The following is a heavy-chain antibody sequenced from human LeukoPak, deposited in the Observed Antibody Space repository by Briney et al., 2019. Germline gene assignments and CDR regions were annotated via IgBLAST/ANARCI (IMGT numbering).Heavy chain of an antibody. CDR1: GFTVSSDY. J-gene: IGHJ4*02. Sequence: QTGRSLRLSCAASGFTVSSDYMSGVRHAPRKRLEWVSVIYSGGSTYYADSVKGRFTISSDNSKNTLYLQMNSLRAEDTAVYYCARGQYYDYVWGKGTLVTVSS. V-gene: IGHV3-53*01. CDR3: ARGQYYDYV. CDR2: IYSGGST. D-gene: IGHD3-16*01.